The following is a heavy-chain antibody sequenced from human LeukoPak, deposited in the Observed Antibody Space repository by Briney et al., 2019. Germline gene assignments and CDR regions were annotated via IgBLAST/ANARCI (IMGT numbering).Heavy chain of an antibody. CDR3: ARDRAYCGGDCYSDAFDI. CDR1: GGSISSSSYY. V-gene: IGHV4-39*07. CDR2: IYYSGST. D-gene: IGHD2-21*02. J-gene: IGHJ3*02. Sequence: PSETLSLTCTVSGGSISSSSYYWGWIRQPPGKGLEWIGSIYYSGSTYYNPSLKSRVTISVDTSKNQFSLKLSSVTAADTAVYYCARDRAYCGGDCYSDAFDIWGQGTMVTVSS.